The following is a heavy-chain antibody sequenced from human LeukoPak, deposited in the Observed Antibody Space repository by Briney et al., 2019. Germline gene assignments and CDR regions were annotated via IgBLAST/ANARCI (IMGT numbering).Heavy chain of an antibody. CDR3: ARVFSRNSWSADF. CDR2: IYHSGTT. Sequence: SETLSLTCTVSGYSISSGYYWGWIRQPPGKGLEWIGSIYHSGTTYSHPSLENRVTISSDRSKNQFSLKLISVSASDTAIYFCARVFSRNSWSADFWGPGTLVTVSS. V-gene: IGHV4-38-2*02. CDR1: GYSISSGYY. J-gene: IGHJ4*02. D-gene: IGHD4-23*01.